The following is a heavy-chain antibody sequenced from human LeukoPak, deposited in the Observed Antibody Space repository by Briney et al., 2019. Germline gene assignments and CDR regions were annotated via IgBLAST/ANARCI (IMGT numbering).Heavy chain of an antibody. D-gene: IGHD5-12*01. CDR3: ARHGRPGYGGYENAFDI. Sequence: PGGSLRLSCAASGFTFSSYGMNWVRQPPGQGLEWIGNIYDSGDTYYTPSLKSRVTMFVDTSKNQFSLKLSSVTAADTAVYYCARHGRPGYGGYENAFDIWGQGTMVTVSS. J-gene: IGHJ3*02. CDR2: IYDSGDT. V-gene: IGHV4-59*04. CDR1: GFTFSSYG.